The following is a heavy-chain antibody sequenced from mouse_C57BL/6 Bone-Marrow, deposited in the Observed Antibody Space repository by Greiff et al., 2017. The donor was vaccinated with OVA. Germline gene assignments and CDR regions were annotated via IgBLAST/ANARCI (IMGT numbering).Heavy chain of an antibody. CDR1: GYTFTSYW. V-gene: IGHV1-64*01. J-gene: IGHJ4*01. D-gene: IGHD3-2*02. Sequence: QVQLQQPGAELVKPGASVKLSCKASGYTFTSYWMHWVKQRPGQGLEWIGMIHPNSGSTNYNEKFKSKATLTVDKSSSTAYMQLSSLTSEDSAVYDFARRQLRLYAMDYWGQGTSVTVSS. CDR2: IHPNSGST. CDR3: ARRQLRLYAMDY.